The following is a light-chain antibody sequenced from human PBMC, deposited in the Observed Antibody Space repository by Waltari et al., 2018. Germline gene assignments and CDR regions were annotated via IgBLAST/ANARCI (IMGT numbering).Light chain of an antibody. CDR2: AVS. Sequence: SALSHHSSVTGSPGQSITVSCTGTGSYFGTYNRLYWYQQHPGKAPNLMIYAVSKRPLGVSDRFSGSKSGDMACLTISRLQPEDEAEYFCSSYAGSSKGAFGGGTKVTVL. CDR1: GSYFGTYNR. CDR3: SSYAGSSKGA. V-gene: IGLV2-23*02. J-gene: IGLJ2*01.